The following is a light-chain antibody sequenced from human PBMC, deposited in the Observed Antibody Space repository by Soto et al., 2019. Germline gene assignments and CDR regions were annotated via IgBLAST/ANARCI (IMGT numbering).Light chain of an antibody. V-gene: IGKV1-12*01. CDR1: QFISGW. J-gene: IGKJ1*01. CDR3: QQANSFPQT. CDR2: AAS. Sequence: DIQVTQSPSYVSASVGDTVTITCRASQFISGWLAWYQQKPGNAPKLLIYAASSLESGVPSRFSGSGFGTDFTLTISSLQPEDFATYYCQQANSFPQTFGQGTKVDIK.